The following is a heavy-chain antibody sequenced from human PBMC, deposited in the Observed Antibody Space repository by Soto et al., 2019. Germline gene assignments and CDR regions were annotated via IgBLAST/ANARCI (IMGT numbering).Heavy chain of an antibody. V-gene: IGHV4-39*01. Sequence: SETLSLTCTVYGHSISSSNYNWVWHRQPPGKGLEWIGSLFYSGFTYYNPSLKSRVTISIARSKTESSLRLSSVTAANTGVYYCASQQWRATNSLYELEYRSQRTQDTVS. D-gene: IGHD6-19*01. CDR3: ASQQWRATNSLYELEY. CDR1: GHSISSSNYN. J-gene: IGHJ4*02. CDR2: LFYSGFT.